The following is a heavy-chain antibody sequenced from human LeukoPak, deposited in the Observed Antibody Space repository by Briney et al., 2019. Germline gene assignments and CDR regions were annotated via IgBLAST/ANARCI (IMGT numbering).Heavy chain of an antibody. CDR2: TYYRSKWYN. D-gene: IGHD5-18*01. Sequence: SQTLSLTCAISGDSVSSNSAAWNWIRQSPSRGLEWQGRTYYRSKWYNDYAVSVKSRITINPDTSKNQFSLQLNSVTPEDTAVYYCARISGGYSYGDDAFDIWGQGTMVTVSS. V-gene: IGHV6-1*01. CDR3: ARISGGYSYGDDAFDI. CDR1: GDSVSSNSAA. J-gene: IGHJ3*02.